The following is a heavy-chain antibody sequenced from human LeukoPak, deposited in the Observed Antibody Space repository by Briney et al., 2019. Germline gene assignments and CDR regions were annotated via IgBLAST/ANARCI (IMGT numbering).Heavy chain of an antibody. CDR2: ISSGSSTI. Sequence: GGSLRLSCAASGFIFSTYSMNWVRQAPGKGLEWVSYISSGSSTIYYADSVKGRFTISRDNAKNSLYLQMNSLRAEDTALYYCAIDISQYSSSWYAYYYYGMDVWGQGTTVTVSS. J-gene: IGHJ6*02. D-gene: IGHD6-13*01. V-gene: IGHV3-48*01. CDR1: GFIFSTYS. CDR3: AIDISQYSSSWYAYYYYGMDV.